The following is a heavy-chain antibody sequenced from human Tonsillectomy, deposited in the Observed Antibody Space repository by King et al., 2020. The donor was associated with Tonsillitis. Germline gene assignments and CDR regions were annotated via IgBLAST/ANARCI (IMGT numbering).Heavy chain of an antibody. V-gene: IGHV4-39*07. Sequence: QLQESGPGLVKPSETLSLTCTVSGGSISSASYYWGWIRQPPGKGLEWIGSIYYSGSTYYNPSLQSRVTISVDTSKNQFSLKVSSVTAADTAVYYCASELHRDGPAAKSGFDFWGQGSMLTVSS. CDR3: ASELHRDGPAAKSGFDF. D-gene: IGHD2-2*01. CDR2: IYYSGST. CDR1: GGSISSASYY. J-gene: IGHJ3*01.